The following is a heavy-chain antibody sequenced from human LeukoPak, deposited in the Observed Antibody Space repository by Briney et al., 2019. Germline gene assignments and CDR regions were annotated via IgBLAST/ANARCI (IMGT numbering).Heavy chain of an antibody. CDR3: ARDGGKDIVVVPAADNWFDP. Sequence: ASVKVSCKASGGTFSSYAISWVRQAPGQELEWMGGIIPIFGTANYAQKFQGRVTITADKSTSTAYMELSSLRSEDTAVYYCARDGGKDIVVVPAADNWFDPWGQGTLVTVSS. CDR2: IIPIFGTA. J-gene: IGHJ5*02. D-gene: IGHD2-2*01. V-gene: IGHV1-69*06. CDR1: GGTFSSYA.